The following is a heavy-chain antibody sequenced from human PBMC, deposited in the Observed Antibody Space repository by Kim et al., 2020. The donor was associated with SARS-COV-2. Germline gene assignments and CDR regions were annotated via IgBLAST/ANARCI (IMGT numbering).Heavy chain of an antibody. CDR1: GGSLSRGGYY. V-gene: IGHV4-31*03. CDR2: IYYSGST. CDR3: ARGRPGDLSYDFDY. J-gene: IGHJ4*01. Sequence: SETLSLTCTVSGGSLSRGGYYWSWIRQHPGKGLEWIGYIYYSGSTYYNPSLKSRVTISVDTSKNQFSLKLSSVTAADTAVDYCARGRPGDLSYDFDYWG. D-gene: IGHD3-16*02.